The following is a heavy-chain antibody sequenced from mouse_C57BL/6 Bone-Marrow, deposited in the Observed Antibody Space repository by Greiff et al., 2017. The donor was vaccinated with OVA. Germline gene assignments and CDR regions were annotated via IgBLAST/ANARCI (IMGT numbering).Heavy chain of an antibody. J-gene: IGHJ3*01. CDR2: IWSGGST. CDR3: ASQTAQATYWCAY. V-gene: IGHV2-2*01. D-gene: IGHD3-2*02. Sequence: VQLQQSGPGLVQPSQSLSITCTVSGFSLTSYGVHWVRQSPGKGLEWLGVIWSGGSTDYNAAFISRLSISKDNSKSQVFFKMNSLQADDTAIYYCASQTAQATYWCAYWGQGTLVTVSA. CDR1: GFSLTSYG.